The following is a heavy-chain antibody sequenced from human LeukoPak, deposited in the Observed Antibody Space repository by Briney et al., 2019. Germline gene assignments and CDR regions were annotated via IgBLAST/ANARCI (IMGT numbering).Heavy chain of an antibody. CDR2: ISAYNGNT. CDR1: GYTFTSYG. CDR3: ARAPHCTNGVCYDY. Sequence: ASVKVSCRASGYTFTSYGISWVRQAPGQGLEWMGWISAYNGNTNYAQKLQGRVTMTTDTSTSTAYMELRSLRSDDTAVYYCARAPHCTNGVCYDYWGQGTLVTVSS. V-gene: IGHV1-18*01. D-gene: IGHD2-8*01. J-gene: IGHJ4*02.